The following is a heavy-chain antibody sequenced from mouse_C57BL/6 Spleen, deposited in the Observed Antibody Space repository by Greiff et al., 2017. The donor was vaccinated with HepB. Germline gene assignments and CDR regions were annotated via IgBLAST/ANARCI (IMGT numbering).Heavy chain of an antibody. V-gene: IGHV1-78*01. CDR2: IYPRDGST. CDR3: ARSPLVYAMDY. Sequence: VQLQQSDAELVKPGASVKISCKASGYTFTDYTIHWMKQRPEQGLEWIGYIYPRDGSTKYNEKFKGKATLTADKSSSTAYMQLHSLTSEDSAVYFFARSPLVYAMDYWGQGTSVTVSS. J-gene: IGHJ4*01. CDR1: GYTFTDYT.